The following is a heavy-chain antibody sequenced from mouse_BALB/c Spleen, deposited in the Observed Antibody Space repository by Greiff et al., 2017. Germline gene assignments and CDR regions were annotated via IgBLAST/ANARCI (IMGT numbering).Heavy chain of an antibody. CDR3: ASPYGKGRYFDV. CDR1: GYTFTSYW. Sequence: VQLQQPGAELVRPGASVKLSCKASGYTFTSYWINWVKQRPGQGLEWIGNIYPSDSYTNYNQKFKDKATLTVDKSSSTAYMQLSSLTSEDSAVYYCASPYGKGRYFDVWGAGTTVTVSS. J-gene: IGHJ1*01. V-gene: IGHV1-69*02. D-gene: IGHD2-1*01. CDR2: IYPSDSYT.